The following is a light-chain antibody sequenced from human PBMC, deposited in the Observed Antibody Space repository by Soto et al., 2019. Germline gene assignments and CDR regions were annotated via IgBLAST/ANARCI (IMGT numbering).Light chain of an antibody. CDR1: QSVSSN. CDR3: QQRSNWPIIT. CDR2: DAS. Sequence: EIVMKPSPAALSVYTEERATLSCRASQSVSSNLAWYHQKPGQAPRLLIYDASTRATVIPARFSGSGSGTDFTLTISGLEPEDVAVYYWQQRSNWPIITFGQGTRPEI. J-gene: IGKJ5*01. V-gene: IGKV3-11*01.